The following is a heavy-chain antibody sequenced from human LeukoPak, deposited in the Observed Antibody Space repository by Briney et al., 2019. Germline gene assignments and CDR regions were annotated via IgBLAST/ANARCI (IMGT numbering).Heavy chain of an antibody. D-gene: IGHD3-10*01. V-gene: IGHV3-30*03. CDR1: GFTFSSYN. J-gene: IGHJ4*02. Sequence: GGSLRLSCAASGFTFSSYNMHWVRRAPGKGLEWVAVISYDGRNKYYADSVKGRFTVSRDNSKNTLYLQMNTLRAEDTAVYYCARGFGELPDYWGQGTLVTVSS. CDR2: ISYDGRNK. CDR3: ARGFGELPDY.